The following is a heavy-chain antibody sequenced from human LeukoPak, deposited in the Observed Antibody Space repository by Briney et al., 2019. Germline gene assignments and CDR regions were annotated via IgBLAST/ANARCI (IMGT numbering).Heavy chain of an antibody. Sequence: GESLKISCKASGYTFANYWIGCARQVPGKGLEWVAMINPGDTNIAYSPSFQGQVTISADRSISTAYLQWSSLKASDTAMYYCARPRTLERDEDFWGQGTLVTVSS. V-gene: IGHV5-51*01. CDR2: INPGDTNI. CDR3: ARPRTLERDEDF. J-gene: IGHJ4*02. CDR1: GYTFANYW. D-gene: IGHD1-1*01.